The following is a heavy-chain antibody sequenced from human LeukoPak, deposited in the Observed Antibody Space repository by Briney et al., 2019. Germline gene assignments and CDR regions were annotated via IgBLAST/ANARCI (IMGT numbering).Heavy chain of an antibody. D-gene: IGHD3-22*01. Sequence: PSETLSLTCTVSGGSISSHYWSWIRQPPGKGLEWIGYIYYSGSTNYNPSLKSRVTISVDTSKNQFSLKLSSVTAADTAVYYCASLGGDYYDRGYYFDYWGQGTLVTVSS. CDR2: IYYSGST. CDR1: GGSISSHY. CDR3: ASLGGDYYDRGYYFDY. V-gene: IGHV4-59*11. J-gene: IGHJ4*02.